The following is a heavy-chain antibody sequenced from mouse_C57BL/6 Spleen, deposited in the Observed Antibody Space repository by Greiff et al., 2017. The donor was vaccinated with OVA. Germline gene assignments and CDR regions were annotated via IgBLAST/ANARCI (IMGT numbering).Heavy chain of an antibody. Sequence: EVKLQESGPGLVKPSQSLSLTCSVTGYSITSGYYWNWIRQFPGNKLEWMGYISYDGSNNYNPSLKNRISITRDTSKNQFFLKLNSVTTEDTATYYCARELLRSYFDYWGQGTTLTVSS. J-gene: IGHJ2*01. D-gene: IGHD1-1*01. CDR1: GYSITSGYY. V-gene: IGHV3-6*01. CDR3: ARELLRSYFDY. CDR2: ISYDGSN.